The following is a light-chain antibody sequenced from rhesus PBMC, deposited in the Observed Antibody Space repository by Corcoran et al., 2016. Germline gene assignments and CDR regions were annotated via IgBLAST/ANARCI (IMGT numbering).Light chain of an antibody. CDR3: SSFASSGTYV. J-gene: IGLJ1*01. Sequence: AAPTQSPSVSGSPGQSVTISCTGPNSDIGGYNRVSWYQQHPGKAPQLMLYGVTSRPSGVSDRFSGSKSGTPASLTISGLLAEDEADYYCSSFASSGTYVFGSGTRLTVL. CDR1: NSDIGGYNR. V-gene: IGLV2-13*03. CDR2: GVT.